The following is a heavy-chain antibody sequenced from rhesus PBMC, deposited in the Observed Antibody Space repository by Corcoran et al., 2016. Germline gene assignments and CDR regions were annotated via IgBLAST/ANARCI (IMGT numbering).Heavy chain of an antibody. CDR1: GGSISSSY. Sequence: QLQLQESGPGLVKPSETLSVTCAVSGGSISSSYWSWIRQAPGKGLEWIGYIYGIGSSTNYNPPHKSRVTLSVDTSKNQLSLELSSVTAADTAVYYCASDPDTAGTGPFDYWGQGVLVTVSS. D-gene: IGHD5-30*01. V-gene: IGHV4-169*02. J-gene: IGHJ4*01. CDR3: ASDPDTAGTGPFDY. CDR2: IYGIGSST.